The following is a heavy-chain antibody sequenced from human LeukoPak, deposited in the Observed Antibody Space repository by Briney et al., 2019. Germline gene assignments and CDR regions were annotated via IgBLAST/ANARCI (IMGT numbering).Heavy chain of an antibody. CDR2: IYYSGST. V-gene: IGHV4-39*01. CDR1: GGSIRSSNCY. Sequence: SETLSLTCNVLGGSIRSSNCYRGWIRQPPGKGLEWIGSIYYSGSTYYNPSLKGRGTMSVDTSNNQFSLKLTSATATDTAVYYCVRLFYYDSRGPPSWGQGTLVTVSS. D-gene: IGHD3-22*01. J-gene: IGHJ5*02. CDR3: VRLFYYDSRGPPS.